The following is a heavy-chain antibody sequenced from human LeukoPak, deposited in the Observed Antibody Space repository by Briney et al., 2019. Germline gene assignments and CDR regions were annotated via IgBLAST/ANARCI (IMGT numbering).Heavy chain of an antibody. CDR3: ARLERAYCSGDTCYPAQV. CDR1: GDSITTRRFY. V-gene: IGHV4-39*01. CDR2: IYYTEGP. J-gene: IGHJ4*02. Sequence: SETLSLTCTVSGDSITTRRFYWGWIRQPPGKGLEWIGSIYYTEGPSYNPSLMSRVTISLDTSKNQVSLMLTSVAAADTAVYYCARLERAYCSGDTCYPAQVWGQGNLVTVSS. D-gene: IGHD2-15*01.